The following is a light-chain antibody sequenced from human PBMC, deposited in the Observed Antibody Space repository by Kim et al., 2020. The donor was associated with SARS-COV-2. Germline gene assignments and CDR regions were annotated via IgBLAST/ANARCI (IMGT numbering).Light chain of an antibody. Sequence: SAFVGDRVTITCRASQSINHWLAWYLQKPGKAPKLLIYDASNLQTGVPSSFSGSGSMTEFTLTVSSLQPDDFGTYYCQQYSTFSNTFGPETKLEI. J-gene: IGKJ2*01. CDR1: QSINHW. V-gene: IGKV1-5*01. CDR2: DAS. CDR3: QQYSTFSNT.